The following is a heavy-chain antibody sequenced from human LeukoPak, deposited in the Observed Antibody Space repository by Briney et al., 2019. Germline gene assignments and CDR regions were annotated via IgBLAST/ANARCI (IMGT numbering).Heavy chain of an antibody. V-gene: IGHV4-59*01. CDR3: ARTVLLENYYGSGSEYFDY. Sequence: SETLSLTCSISGGSISSYYWSWIRQPPGKGLEWIGYIYYSGSTNYNPSLKSRVTTSVDTSKNQFSLKLSSVTAADTAVYYCARTVLLENYYGSGSEYFDYWGQGTLVTVSS. D-gene: IGHD3-10*01. CDR1: GGSISSYY. CDR2: IYYSGST. J-gene: IGHJ4*02.